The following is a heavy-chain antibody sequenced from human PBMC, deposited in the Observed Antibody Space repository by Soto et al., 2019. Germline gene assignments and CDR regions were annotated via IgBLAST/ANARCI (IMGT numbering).Heavy chain of an antibody. CDR1: GYTFTSYD. Sequence: QVQLVQSGAEVKKPGASVKVSCKASGYTFTSYDINWVRQATGQGLEWMGWMNPNSGNTGYAQKSRGRVTMTSNASISTASIDLSSLRSEATAVYYCSRTLHGDNAAYWAQGTLGTVSS. CDR3: SRTLHGDNAAY. V-gene: IGHV1-8*01. J-gene: IGHJ4*02. CDR2: MNPNSGNT. D-gene: IGHD4-17*01.